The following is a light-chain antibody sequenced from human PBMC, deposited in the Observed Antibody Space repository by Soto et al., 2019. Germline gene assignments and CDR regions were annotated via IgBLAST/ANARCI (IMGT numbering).Light chain of an antibody. CDR2: AAS. V-gene: IGKV3-15*01. J-gene: IGKJ1*01. Sequence: EIVVTQSPATLSVSPGDRATLSCRASESVTSSLAWYQQKPGQPPRLLIYAASTRATDVPARFSGGGSETEFTLTISSLQPDDFATYYCQDYNSWTFGQGTKVDI. CDR1: ESVTSS. CDR3: QDYNSWT.